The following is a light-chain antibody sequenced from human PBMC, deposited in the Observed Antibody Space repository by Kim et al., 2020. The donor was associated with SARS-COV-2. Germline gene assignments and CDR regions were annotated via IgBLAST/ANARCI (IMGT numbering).Light chain of an antibody. Sequence: DIVMTQSPDSLAVSLGERATINCKSSQSVLYSSNNKNYLAWYQQKPGQPPKLLIYWASTRESGVPDRFSGSGSGTDFTLTISSLQAEDVAVYYCQQYYSLYTFGRGTKLEI. CDR2: WAS. CDR3: QQYYSLYT. V-gene: IGKV4-1*01. CDR1: QSVLYSSNNKNY. J-gene: IGKJ2*01.